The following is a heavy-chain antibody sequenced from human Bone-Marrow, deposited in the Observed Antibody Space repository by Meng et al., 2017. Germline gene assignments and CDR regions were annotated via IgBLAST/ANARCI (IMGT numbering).Heavy chain of an antibody. CDR1: GGSFSDNY. CDR3: ARGPTTMAHDFDY. D-gene: IGHD4-11*01. J-gene: IGHJ4*02. CDR2: INHSGGT. V-gene: IGHV4-34*01. Sequence: QVSLPQGGAGVLKPPETLSLPCVVSGGSFSDNYWSWIRQPPEQGLEWMGEINHSGGTNYNPSLASRATISVDTSQNNLSLKLSSVTAADSAVYYCARGPTTMAHDFDYWGQGTLVTVSS.